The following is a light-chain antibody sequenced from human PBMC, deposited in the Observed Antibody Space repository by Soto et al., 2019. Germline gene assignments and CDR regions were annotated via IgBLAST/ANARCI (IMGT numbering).Light chain of an antibody. CDR1: QGIASL. CDR3: QQLNSYPRT. J-gene: IGKJ1*01. Sequence: DIQLTQSPSFLSASVGDRVTITCRASQGIASLLAWYQQEPGKAPKVLIYAASTLEGGVPSRFSGSGSGTEFTLTISSLQPEYLATYYCQQLNSYPRTFGQGTKVEIK. CDR2: AAS. V-gene: IGKV1-9*01.